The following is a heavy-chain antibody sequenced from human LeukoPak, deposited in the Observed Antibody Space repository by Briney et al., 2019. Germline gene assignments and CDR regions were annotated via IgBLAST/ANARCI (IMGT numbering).Heavy chain of an antibody. J-gene: IGHJ4*02. V-gene: IGHV4-39*02. CDR1: GGSIRSGSHY. Sequence: PSETLSLTCTVSGGSIRSGSHYWAWIRQPPGKGLEWIGSIYYSASTYYNPSLENRVTISIDTSKNHFSLKLSSLNAADTSVYYCAKRDDSGGNLVDLWGQGTLVTVS. D-gene: IGHD3-22*01. CDR2: IYYSAST. CDR3: AKRDDSGGNLVDL.